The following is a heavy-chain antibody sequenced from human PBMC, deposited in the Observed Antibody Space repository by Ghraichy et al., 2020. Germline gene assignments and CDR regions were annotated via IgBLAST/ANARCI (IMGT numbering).Heavy chain of an antibody. CDR1: GGSISSSY. V-gene: IGHV4-59*01. CDR3: ARKRELANWYFDL. CDR2: IYYSGST. J-gene: IGHJ2*01. D-gene: IGHD1-26*01. Sequence: SETLSLTCTVSGGSISSSYWSWIRQPPGKGLEWIGYIYYSGSTNYNPSLKSRVTISVDTSKNQFSLKLSSVTAADTAVYYCARKRELANWYFDLWGRGTLVTVSS.